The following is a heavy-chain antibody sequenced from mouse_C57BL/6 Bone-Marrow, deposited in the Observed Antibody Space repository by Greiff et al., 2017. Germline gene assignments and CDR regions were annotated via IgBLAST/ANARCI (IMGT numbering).Heavy chain of an antibody. CDR1: GYTFTSYW. CDR2: IDPSDSET. Sequence: VQLQQPGAELVRPGSSVKLSCKASGYTFTSYWMHWVKQRPIQGLEWIGNIDPSDSETHYNQKFKDKATLTVDKSSSTAYMQLSSLTSEDSAVYYCAKRAEGGNFDVWGTGTTVTVSS. CDR3: AKRAEGGNFDV. D-gene: IGHD3-3*01. V-gene: IGHV1-52*01. J-gene: IGHJ1*03.